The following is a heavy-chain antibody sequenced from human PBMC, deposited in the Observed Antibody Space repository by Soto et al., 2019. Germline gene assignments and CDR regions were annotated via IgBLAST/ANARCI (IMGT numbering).Heavy chain of an antibody. CDR1: GYTFTSYG. V-gene: IGHV1-18*01. Sequence: QVQLVQSGAEVKKPGASVKVSCKASGYTFTSYGISSVRQAPGQGLGWLGWISAYNGNTYYAQKLQGRVTMTTDTSTSTAYMELRSLRSDDTAVYYCARDKGAYCGGDCYSTWFDPWGQGTLVTVSS. J-gene: IGHJ5*02. CDR2: ISAYNGNT. D-gene: IGHD2-21*02. CDR3: ARDKGAYCGGDCYSTWFDP.